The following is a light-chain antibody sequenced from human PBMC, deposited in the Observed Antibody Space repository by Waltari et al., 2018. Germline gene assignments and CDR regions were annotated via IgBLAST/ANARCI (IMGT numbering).Light chain of an antibody. J-gene: IGLJ2*01. CDR2: EVS. Sequence: QSALTQPPSASVSPGQSVTIPCPGTSMDVGNYNYLSWYQHPPGQAPKLMIYEVSKRPSGVPDRFSGSKSGNTASLTVSGLQAEDEADYYCSSYAGNNNYVVFGGGTKLTVL. CDR1: SMDVGNYNY. V-gene: IGLV2-8*01. CDR3: SSYAGNNNYVV.